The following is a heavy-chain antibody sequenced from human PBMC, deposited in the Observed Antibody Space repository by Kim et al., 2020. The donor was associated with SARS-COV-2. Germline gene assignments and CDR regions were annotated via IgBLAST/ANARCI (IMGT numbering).Heavy chain of an antibody. Sequence: ASVKVSCKACGYMFTSYGFSWVRQAPGQGLEWLGWISARDCNTKYGQKVQGRVIMTTDTSTNTVYMELWSLRSDDTAMYYCARGAYGDVSFDYWGQGTLVTVSS. CDR3: ARGAYGDVSFDY. CDR1: GYMFTSYG. D-gene: IGHD4-17*01. J-gene: IGHJ4*02. V-gene: IGHV1-18*04. CDR2: ISARDCNT.